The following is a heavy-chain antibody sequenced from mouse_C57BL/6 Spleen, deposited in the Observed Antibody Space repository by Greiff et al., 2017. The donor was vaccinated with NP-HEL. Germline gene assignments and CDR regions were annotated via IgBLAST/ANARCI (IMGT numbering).Heavy chain of an antibody. CDR2: ISYDGSN. CDR1: GYSITSRYY. D-gene: IGHD2-1*01. Sequence: VQLQESGPGLVKPSQSLSLTCSVTGYSITSRYYWNWLRQFPGNKLEWIGYISYDGSNNYNPSLKNRISITRDTSKNQFFLKWNSVTTEDTATYYCASFYYGNLQFAYWGQGTLVTVSA. J-gene: IGHJ3*01. CDR3: ASFYYGNLQFAY. V-gene: IGHV3-6*01.